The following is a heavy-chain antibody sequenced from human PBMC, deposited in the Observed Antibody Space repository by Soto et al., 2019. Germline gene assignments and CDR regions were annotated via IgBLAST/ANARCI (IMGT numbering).Heavy chain of an antibody. D-gene: IGHD3-22*01. V-gene: IGHV1-46*01. CDR2: INPSGGST. CDR1: GYTFTSYY. CDR3: ARTIAVAYDSSGYAY. J-gene: IGHJ4*02. Sequence: ASVKVSCKASGYTFTSYYMHWVRQAPGQGLEWMGIINPSGGSTSYAQKFQGRVTMTRDTSTSTVYMELSSLRSEDTAVYYCARTIAVAYDSSGYAYWGQGTLVTVSS.